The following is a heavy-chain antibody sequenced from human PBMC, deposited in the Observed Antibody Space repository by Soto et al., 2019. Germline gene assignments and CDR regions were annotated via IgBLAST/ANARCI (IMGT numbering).Heavy chain of an antibody. CDR2: IIPIFGTA. J-gene: IGHJ6*02. CDR1: GGTFSSCA. V-gene: IGHV1-69*01. Sequence: SVRVSCXASGGTFSSCAISWVRQAPGQGLEWMGGIIPIFGTANYAQKFQGRVTISADECTSTGYMELSSLRSEDTAVYYCAGGHCSGGSCYAPFTAMATYYYYYGMDVWGQGTTVTVSS. D-gene: IGHD2-15*01. CDR3: AGGHCSGGSCYAPFTAMATYYYYYGMDV.